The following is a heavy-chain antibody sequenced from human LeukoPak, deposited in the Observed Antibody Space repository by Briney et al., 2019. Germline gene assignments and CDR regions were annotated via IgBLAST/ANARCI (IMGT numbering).Heavy chain of an antibody. J-gene: IGHJ6*03. D-gene: IGHD3-22*01. CDR3: ARHTNDYYDSSGYYLDV. CDR2: IYYSGST. Sequence: KPSETLSLTCAVSGYSISSGYYWGWIRQPPGKGLEWIGSIYYSGSTYYNPSLKSRVTISVDTSKNQFSLKLSSVTAADTAVYYCARHTNDYYDSSGYYLDVWGKGTTVTVSS. V-gene: IGHV4-38-2*01. CDR1: GYSISSGYY.